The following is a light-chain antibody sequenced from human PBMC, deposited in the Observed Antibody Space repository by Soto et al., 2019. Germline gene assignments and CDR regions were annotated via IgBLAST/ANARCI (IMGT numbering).Light chain of an antibody. CDR3: QSYDSSNVV. J-gene: IGLJ2*01. CDR1: SGSTASNY. CDR2: EDN. V-gene: IGLV6-57*04. Sequence: FLLTQPHSVSESPGKTVTISCTRSSGSTASNYVQWYQQRPGSAPTTVIYEDNQRPSGVPDRFSGSIDSSSNSASLTISGLKTEDEADYYCQSYDSSNVVFGGGTKVTVL.